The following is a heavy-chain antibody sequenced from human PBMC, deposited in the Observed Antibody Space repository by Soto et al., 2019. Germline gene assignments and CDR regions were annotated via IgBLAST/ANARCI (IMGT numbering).Heavy chain of an antibody. V-gene: IGHV4-39*01. CDR1: GGSISSSSYY. D-gene: IGHD7-27*01. CDR3: ARQGDWGGFDP. J-gene: IGHJ5*02. CDR2: IYYSGST. Sequence: QLQLQESGPGLVKPSETLSLTCTVSGGSISSSSYYWGWIRQPPGKGLEWIGSIYYSGSTYYNPSRKSRVTISVDTSKNQFSLKLSSMTAADTAVYYCARQGDWGGFDPWGQGTLVTVSS.